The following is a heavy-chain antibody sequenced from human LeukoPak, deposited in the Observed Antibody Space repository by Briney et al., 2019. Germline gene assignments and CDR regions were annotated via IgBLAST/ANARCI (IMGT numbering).Heavy chain of an antibody. D-gene: IGHD1-26*01. CDR1: GFTFGDYA. J-gene: IGHJ4*02. CDR3: TKRVKYGGTWDHFAD. Sequence: GGSLRLSCTASGFTFGDYAMSWVRQAPGKGLEWVSTVNADGGNTYYADSVKGRFTISRDNSKSTLILQMNSLRVEDTALYYCTKRVKYGGTWDHFADWGQGTLVTVSS. V-gene: IGHV3-23*01. CDR2: VNADGGNT.